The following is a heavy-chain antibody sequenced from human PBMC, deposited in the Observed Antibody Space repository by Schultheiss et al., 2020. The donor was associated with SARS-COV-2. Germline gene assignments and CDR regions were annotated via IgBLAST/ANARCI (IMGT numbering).Heavy chain of an antibody. CDR1: GGSISSGYY. CDR2: IYTSGST. CDR3: ARGLGGYSSS. V-gene: IGHV4-61*02. J-gene: IGHJ4*02. Sequence: SETLSLTCTVSGGSISSGYYWGWIRQPAGKGLEWIGRIYTSGSTNYNPSLKSRVTISVDTSKNQFSLKLSSVTAADTAVYYCARGLGGYSSSWSQGTLVTVSS. D-gene: IGHD6-13*01.